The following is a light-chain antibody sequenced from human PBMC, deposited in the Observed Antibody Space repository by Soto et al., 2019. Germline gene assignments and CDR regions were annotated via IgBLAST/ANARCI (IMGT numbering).Light chain of an antibody. CDR1: QNLLHRAKYNY. Sequence: DIVLTQSPLSLPVTPGEPASISCRSGQNLLHRAKYNYLDWYLQKPGQSPQLLIYLGSNRASGVPDRFSGSASGTNFTLEISRVEAEDVGVYYCMQALQSPRTFGRGTKLEIK. CDR3: MQALQSPRT. J-gene: IGKJ1*01. V-gene: IGKV2-28*01. CDR2: LGS.